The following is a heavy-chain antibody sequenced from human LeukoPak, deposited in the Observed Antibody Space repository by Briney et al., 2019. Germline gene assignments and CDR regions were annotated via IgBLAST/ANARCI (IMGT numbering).Heavy chain of an antibody. J-gene: IGHJ4*02. Sequence: SETLSLTCAVYGGSFSGYYWSWIRQPRGKGLEWIGEINHSGSTNYNPSLKSRVTISVDTSKNQFSLKLSSVTAADTAVYYCARVGADGSGFLFDYWGQGTLVTVSS. D-gene: IGHD3-10*01. CDR2: INHSGST. V-gene: IGHV4-34*01. CDR1: GGSFSGYY. CDR3: ARVGADGSGFLFDY.